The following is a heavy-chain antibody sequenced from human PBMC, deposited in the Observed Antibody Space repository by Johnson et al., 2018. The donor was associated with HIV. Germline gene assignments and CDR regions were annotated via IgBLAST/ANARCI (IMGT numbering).Heavy chain of an antibody. J-gene: IGHJ3*02. CDR1: GFTVSSNY. V-gene: IGHV3-66*03. Sequence: VQLVESGGGLIQPGGSLRLSCTASGFTVSSNYMNCDSQAPGKGLEWVSVIYSGGSTFYADSVKGRFTISRDNSKNTMYLQMNSLRAEDTAVYYCARGSRYTYDNDDAHLLHAFDIWGQGTMVTVSS. CDR2: IYSGGST. CDR3: ARGSRYTYDNDDAHLLHAFDI. D-gene: IGHD3-22*01.